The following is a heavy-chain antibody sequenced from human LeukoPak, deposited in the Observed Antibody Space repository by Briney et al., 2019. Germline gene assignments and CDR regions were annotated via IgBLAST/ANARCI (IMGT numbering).Heavy chain of an antibody. CDR2: ISAYNGNT. CDR1: GYTFTSYG. Sequence: ASVKVSCKASGYTFTSYGISWVRQAPGKGLEWMGWISAYNGNTNYAQKLQGRVTMTTDTSTSTAYMELRSLRSDDTAVYYCAKDPVVRYFDWLYPGRYYYYYGMDVWGQGTTVTVSS. D-gene: IGHD3-9*01. V-gene: IGHV1-18*01. J-gene: IGHJ6*02. CDR3: AKDPVVRYFDWLYPGRYYYYYGMDV.